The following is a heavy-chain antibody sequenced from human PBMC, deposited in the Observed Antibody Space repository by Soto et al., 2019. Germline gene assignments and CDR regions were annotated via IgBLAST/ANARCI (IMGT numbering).Heavy chain of an antibody. J-gene: IGHJ4*02. D-gene: IGHD3-22*01. V-gene: IGHV5-10-1*01. CDR3: ARRKYYYDSSGYSGDDY. CDR1: GYSFTSYW. CDR2: IDPSDSYT. Sequence: PGESLKISCKGSGYSFTSYWISWVRQMPGKGLEWMGRIDPSDSYTNYSPSFQGHVTISADKSISTAYLQWSSLKASDTAMYYCARRKYYYDSSGYSGDDYWGQGTLVTVSS.